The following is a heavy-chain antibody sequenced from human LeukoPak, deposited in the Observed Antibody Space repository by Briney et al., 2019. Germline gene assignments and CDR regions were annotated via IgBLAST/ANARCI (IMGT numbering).Heavy chain of an antibody. D-gene: IGHD3-22*01. CDR2: ISAYNGNT. CDR1: GFTFTSYG. CDR3: ARDRGLNYYDSSGYYSSGSDFDL. J-gene: IGHJ2*01. Sequence: GGSLRLSCAASGFTFTSYGISWVRQAPGQGLEWMGWISAYNGNTNYAQKLQGRVTMTTDTSTSTAYMELRSLRSDDTAVYYCARDRGLNYYDSSGYYSSGSDFDLWGRGTLDTVSS. V-gene: IGHV1-18*01.